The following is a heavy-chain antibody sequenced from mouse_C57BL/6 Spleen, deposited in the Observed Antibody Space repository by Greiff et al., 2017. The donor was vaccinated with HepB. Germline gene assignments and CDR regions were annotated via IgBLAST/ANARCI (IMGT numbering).Heavy chain of an antibody. V-gene: IGHV1-59*01. J-gene: IGHJ2*01. CDR1: GYTFTSYW. CDR2: IDPSDSYT. CDR3: ARVGSTITWEYYFDY. Sequence: QVQLQQPGAELVRPGTSVKLSCKASGYTFTSYWMHWVKQRPGQGLEWIGVIDPSDSYTNYNQKFKGKATLTVDTSSSTAYMQLSSLTSEDSAVYYCARVGSTITWEYYFDYWGQGTTLTVSS. D-gene: IGHD1-1*01.